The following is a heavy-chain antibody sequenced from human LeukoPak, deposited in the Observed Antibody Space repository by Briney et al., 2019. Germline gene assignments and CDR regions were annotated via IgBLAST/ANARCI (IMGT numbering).Heavy chain of an antibody. V-gene: IGHV1-2*02. CDR1: GYTFTDYY. CDR2: INPNSGGT. Sequence: GASVKVSCKASGYTFTDYYLHWVRKPPAQGLEWMACINPNSGGTNSAQKFQGRVTMTRDTSISTAYMELSSLRSDDTAVYYCARATSLVVPAADHYYYGLAVWGQGTTVTVSS. J-gene: IGHJ6*02. D-gene: IGHD2-2*01. CDR3: ARATSLVVPAADHYYYGLAV.